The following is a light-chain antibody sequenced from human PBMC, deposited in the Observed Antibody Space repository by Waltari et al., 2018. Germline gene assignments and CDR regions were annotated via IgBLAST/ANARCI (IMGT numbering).Light chain of an antibody. CDR1: DSDVGAYDF. V-gene: IGLV2-14*01. J-gene: IGLJ1*01. CDR3: SSYTTSSAPGV. Sequence: QSALTQPASVSGSPGQSITISCSGTDSDVGAYDFVSWYQQHPGKAPHLIIYGVSNRPYGIFNRFSASKSGNTASLTISGLQAEDEADYYCSSYTTSSAPGVFGTGTRVTVL. CDR2: GVS.